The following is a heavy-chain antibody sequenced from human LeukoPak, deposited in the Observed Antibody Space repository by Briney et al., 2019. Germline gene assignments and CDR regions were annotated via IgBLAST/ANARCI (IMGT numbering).Heavy chain of an antibody. V-gene: IGHV3-30*02. CDR1: GFTFSSYG. Sequence: GGSLRLSCAASGFTFSSYGMHWVRQAPGKGLEWVAFIRYDGSNKHYADSVKGRFTISGDNSKNTLYLQMNSLRAEDTAVYYCAKDRYLQIDYWGQGTLVTVSS. CDR3: AKDRYLQIDY. D-gene: IGHD1-1*01. CDR2: IRYDGSNK. J-gene: IGHJ4*02.